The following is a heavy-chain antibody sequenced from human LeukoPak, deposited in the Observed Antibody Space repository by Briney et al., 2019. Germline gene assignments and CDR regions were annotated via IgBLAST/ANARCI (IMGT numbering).Heavy chain of an antibody. CDR3: ARGVFRAWYFDL. CDR1: GYSISSGYY. CDR2: IFHSGST. J-gene: IGHJ2*01. D-gene: IGHD2-21*01. Sequence: SETLSLTCTVSGYSISSGYYWGWIRQPPGKGLEWIGSIFHSGSTYYNPSLKSRVTISVDTSKNQFSLKLSSVTAADTAVYYCARGVFRAWYFDLWGRGTLVTVSS. V-gene: IGHV4-38-2*02.